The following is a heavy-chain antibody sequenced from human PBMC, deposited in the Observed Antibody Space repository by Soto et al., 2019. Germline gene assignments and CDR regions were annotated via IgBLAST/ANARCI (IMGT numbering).Heavy chain of an antibody. D-gene: IGHD2-8*01. CDR3: ARGGLGYCTNGVCYMPDYYGMDV. V-gene: IGHV4-39*01. J-gene: IGHJ6*02. CDR1: GGSISSSSYY. Sequence: PSETLSLTCTVSGGSISSSSYYWGWIRQPPGKGLEWIGSIYYSGSTYYNPSLKSRVTISVDTSKNQFSLKLRSVTAADTAVYYCARGGLGYCTNGVCYMPDYYGMDVWGQGTTVTVSS. CDR2: IYYSGST.